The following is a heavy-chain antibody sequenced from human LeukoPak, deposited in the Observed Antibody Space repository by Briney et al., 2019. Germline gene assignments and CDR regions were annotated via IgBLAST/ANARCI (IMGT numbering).Heavy chain of an antibody. CDR2: IYYSGNT. CDR3: ARDRYYGVDY. D-gene: IGHD3-10*01. Sequence: SETLSLTCTVSGYSISSGYYWSWIRQPPGKGLEWIGYIYYSGNTNYNPSLKSRVTISVDTSKNQFSLKLSSVTAADTAVYYCARDRYYGVDYWGQGTLVTVSS. CDR1: GYSISSGYY. J-gene: IGHJ4*02. V-gene: IGHV4-61*01.